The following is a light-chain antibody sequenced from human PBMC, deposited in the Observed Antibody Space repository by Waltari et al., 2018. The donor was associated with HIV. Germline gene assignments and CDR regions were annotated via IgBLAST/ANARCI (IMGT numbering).Light chain of an antibody. CDR2: GAS. CDR1: QSVSSSY. CDR3: QQYGSSPYT. Sequence: EIVLTQPPGTLSLSPGERATLSCRASQSVSSSYLAWYQQKPGQAPRLLIYGASSRATGIPDRFSGSGSGTDFTITISRLEPEDFAVYYCQQYGSSPYTFGQGTKLEIK. V-gene: IGKV3-20*01. J-gene: IGKJ2*01.